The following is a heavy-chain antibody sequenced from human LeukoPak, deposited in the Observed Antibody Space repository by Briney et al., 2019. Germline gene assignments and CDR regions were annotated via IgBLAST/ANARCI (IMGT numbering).Heavy chain of an antibody. D-gene: IGHD2-15*01. CDR3: ANAVVAATRDY. CDR1: GFTFSSYA. J-gene: IGHJ4*02. V-gene: IGHV3-23*01. Sequence: AGGSLRLSCAASGFTFSSYAMSWVRQAPGKGLEWVSAISGSGGSTYYADSVKGRFTISRDNSKNALYLQMNVLRAEDTAVYYCANAVVAATRDYWGQGTLVTVSS. CDR2: ISGSGGST.